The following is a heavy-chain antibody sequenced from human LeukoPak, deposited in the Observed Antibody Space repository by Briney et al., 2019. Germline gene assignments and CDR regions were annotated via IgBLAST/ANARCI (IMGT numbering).Heavy chain of an antibody. V-gene: IGHV4-39*07. Sequence: SETLSLTCTVSGGSISSSSYYWGWIRQPPGKGLEWIGSIYYSGSTYYNPSLKSRVTISVDTSKNQFSLKLSSVTAADTAVYYCVRGGALYYYYYMDVWGKGTTVTVSS. CDR2: IYYSGST. J-gene: IGHJ6*03. CDR1: GGSISSSSYY. D-gene: IGHD3-16*01. CDR3: VRGGALYYYYYMDV.